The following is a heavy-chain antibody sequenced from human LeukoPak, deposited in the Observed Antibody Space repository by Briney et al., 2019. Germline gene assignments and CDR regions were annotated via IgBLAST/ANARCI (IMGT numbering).Heavy chain of an antibody. J-gene: IGHJ4*02. Sequence: SQTLSLTCTVSGGSISSGGYYWSWIRQHPGKGLEWIGYIYYGGSTYYNPSLKSRVTISVDTSKNQFSLKLSSVTAADTAVYYCARFLMVYAGIDYWGQGTLVTVSS. CDR2: IYYGGST. V-gene: IGHV4-31*03. D-gene: IGHD2-8*01. CDR1: GGSISSGGYY. CDR3: ARFLMVYAGIDY.